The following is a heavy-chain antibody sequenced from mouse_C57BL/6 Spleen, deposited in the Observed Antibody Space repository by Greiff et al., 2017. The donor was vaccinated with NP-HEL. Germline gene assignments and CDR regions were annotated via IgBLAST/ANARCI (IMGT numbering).Heavy chain of an antibody. CDR2: IYPGSGNT. CDR1: GYTFTDYY. D-gene: IGHD4-1*01. CDR3: ARKDSNWDVGFAY. V-gene: IGHV1-76*01. J-gene: IGHJ3*01. Sequence: QVHVKQSGAELVRPGASVKLSCKASGYTFTDYYINWVKQRPGQGLEWIARIYPGSGNTYYNEKFKGKATLTAEKSSSTAYMQLSSLTSEDSAVYFCARKDSNWDVGFAYWGQGTLVTVSA.